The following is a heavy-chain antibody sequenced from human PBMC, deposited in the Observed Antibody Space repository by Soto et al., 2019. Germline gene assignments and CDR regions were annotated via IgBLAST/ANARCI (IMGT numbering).Heavy chain of an antibody. Sequence: LRLSCAASGFTFNSYGMHWVRQGPGNGLEWVAFISYDSTKTYYADSVKGRFTISRDNSNSALYVQMNSLTGEDTAVYYCARTRSAWSDFHYYSLDVWGQGTTVTVSS. V-gene: IGHV3-30*03. CDR1: GFTFNSYG. J-gene: IGHJ6*02. CDR3: ARTRSAWSDFHYYSLDV. CDR2: ISYDSTKT. D-gene: IGHD1-26*01.